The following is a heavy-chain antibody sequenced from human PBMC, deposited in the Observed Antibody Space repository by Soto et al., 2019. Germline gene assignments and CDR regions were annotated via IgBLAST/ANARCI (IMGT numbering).Heavy chain of an antibody. D-gene: IGHD5-12*01. Sequence: HPGGSLRLSCAASGFTVSSNYVSWVRQAPGKGLEWVSVIYSGGSTYYADSVKGRFTISRDNSKNTLYLQMNSLRAEDTAVYYCARGLYSGWHYFDYWGQGTLVTVSS. CDR3: ARGLYSGWHYFDY. CDR1: GFTVSSNY. CDR2: IYSGGST. J-gene: IGHJ4*02. V-gene: IGHV3-66*01.